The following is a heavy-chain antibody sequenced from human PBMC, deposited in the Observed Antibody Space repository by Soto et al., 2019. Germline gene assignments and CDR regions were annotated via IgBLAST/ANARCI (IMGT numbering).Heavy chain of an antibody. V-gene: IGHV1-69*13. J-gene: IGHJ4*02. Sequence: SVKVSCKASGGTFSSYAISWVRQAPGQGLEWMGGIIPIFGTANYAQKFQGRVTITADESTSTAYMELSSLGSEDTAVYYCARGSPRSSLYYFDYWGQGTLVTVSS. CDR1: GGTFSSYA. CDR2: IIPIFGTA. CDR3: ARGSPRSSLYYFDY.